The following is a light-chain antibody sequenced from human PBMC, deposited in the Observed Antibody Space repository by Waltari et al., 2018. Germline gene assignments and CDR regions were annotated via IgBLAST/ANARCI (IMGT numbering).Light chain of an antibody. CDR1: SSNIGAGYD. CDR2: GNS. J-gene: IGLJ1*01. Sequence: QRVTISCTGSSSNIGAGYDVHWYQQLPGTAPKLLIYGNSNRPSGVPDRFSGSKSGTSASLAITGLQAEDEADYYCQSYDSSLSGYVFGTGTKVTVL. V-gene: IGLV1-40*01. CDR3: QSYDSSLSGYV.